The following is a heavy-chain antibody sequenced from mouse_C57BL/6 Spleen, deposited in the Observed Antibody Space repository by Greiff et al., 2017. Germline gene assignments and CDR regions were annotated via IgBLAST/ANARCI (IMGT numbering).Heavy chain of an antibody. Sequence: QVHVKQPGAELVRPGTSVKLSCKASGYTFTSYWMHWVKQRPGQGLEWIGVIDPSDSYTNYNQKFKGKATLTVDTSSSTAYMQLSSLTSEDSAVYFYARSSDSSDPYYAMDYWGQGTSVTVSS. J-gene: IGHJ4*01. CDR3: ARSSDSSDPYYAMDY. V-gene: IGHV1-59*01. CDR2: IDPSDSYT. CDR1: GYTFTSYW. D-gene: IGHD3-2*02.